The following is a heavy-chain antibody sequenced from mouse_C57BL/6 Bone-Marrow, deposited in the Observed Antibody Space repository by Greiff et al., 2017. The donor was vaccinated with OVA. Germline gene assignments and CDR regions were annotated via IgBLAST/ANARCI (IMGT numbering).Heavy chain of an antibody. J-gene: IGHJ3*01. CDR1: GYTFTSYW. Sequence: QLQQPGAELVKPGASVKLSCKASGYTFTSYWMQWVKQRPGQGLEWIGEIDPSDSYTNYNQKFKGKATLTVDTSSSTAYMQLSSLTSEDSAVYYCAREGYYYGSSGAYWGQGTLVTVSA. CDR3: AREGYYYGSSGAY. D-gene: IGHD1-1*01. CDR2: IDPSDSYT. V-gene: IGHV1-50*01.